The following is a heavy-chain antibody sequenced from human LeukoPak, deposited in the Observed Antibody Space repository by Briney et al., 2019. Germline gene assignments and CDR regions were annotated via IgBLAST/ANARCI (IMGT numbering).Heavy chain of an antibody. Sequence: GRSLRLSCAASGFTFAVYAMHWVRQAPGKGLGWVSGISWNSGSIGYADSVKGRFTISRDNAKNSLYLQMNSLRAEDTALYYCAKDVVGYYGMDVGGQGTTVTVSS. CDR2: ISWNSGSI. CDR3: AKDVVGYYGMDV. J-gene: IGHJ6*02. V-gene: IGHV3-9*01. D-gene: IGHD2-15*01. CDR1: GFTFAVYA.